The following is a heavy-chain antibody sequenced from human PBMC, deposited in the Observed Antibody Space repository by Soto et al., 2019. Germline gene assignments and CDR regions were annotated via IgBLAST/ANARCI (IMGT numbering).Heavy chain of an antibody. CDR1: GFTFSRHA. CDR3: ARETISGSYSFDY. D-gene: IGHD1-26*01. V-gene: IGHV3-64*01. J-gene: IGHJ4*02. Sequence: EVQLVESGGGLVQPGGSLRLSCAASGFTFSRHAMHWVRQAPGKGLEYVSAISSNGGSTYYANSVKGRFTISRDNSKTTLYLQMGSLRAEDMAVYYCARETISGSYSFDYWGQGTLVTVSS. CDR2: ISSNGGST.